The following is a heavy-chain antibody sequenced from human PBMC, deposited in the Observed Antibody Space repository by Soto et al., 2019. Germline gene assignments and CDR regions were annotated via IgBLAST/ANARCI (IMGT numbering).Heavy chain of an antibody. D-gene: IGHD5-18*01. CDR2: TYYRSKWYN. CDR3: ARGTSRQLWPHYYYYGMDV. CDR1: GDSVSSNSAA. Sequence: SQTLSLTCAISGDSVSSNSAAWNWIRQSPSRGLERLGRTYYRSKWYNDYAVSVKSRIPINPDTSKNQFSLQLNSVTPEDTAVYYCARGTSRQLWPHYYYYGMDVWGQGTTVTVSS. V-gene: IGHV6-1*01. J-gene: IGHJ6*02.